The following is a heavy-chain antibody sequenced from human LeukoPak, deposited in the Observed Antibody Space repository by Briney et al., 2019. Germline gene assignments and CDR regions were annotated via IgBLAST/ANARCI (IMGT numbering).Heavy chain of an antibody. J-gene: IGHJ4*02. Sequence: GESLQISCKGSGSSFTSYWIGGGRQVPGKGLEGMGIIYPGDSDTRYSPSFQGQVTISADKSISTAYLQWSSLKASDTAMYYCARQHDSRGKADYWGQGTLVTVSS. CDR3: ARQHDSRGKADY. D-gene: IGHD3-22*01. CDR1: GSSFTSYW. V-gene: IGHV5-51*01. CDR2: IYPGDSDT.